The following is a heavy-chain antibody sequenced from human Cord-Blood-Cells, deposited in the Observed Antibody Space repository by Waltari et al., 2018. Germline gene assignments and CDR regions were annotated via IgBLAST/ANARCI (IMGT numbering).Heavy chain of an antibody. CDR1: GYSFTSYW. D-gene: IGHD6-13*01. CDR2: MYPGDSDT. V-gene: IGHV5-51*01. CDR3: ARRGSSSWYGY. Sequence: EVQLVQSGAEVKKPGESLKISCKGSGYSFTSYWIGWVRQMPGQGLEWMGSMYPGDSDTRSSPYSQGQVTISADKSIRTAYLEWSSLKASDTAMYYCARRGSSSWYGYWGQGTLVTVSS. J-gene: IGHJ4*02.